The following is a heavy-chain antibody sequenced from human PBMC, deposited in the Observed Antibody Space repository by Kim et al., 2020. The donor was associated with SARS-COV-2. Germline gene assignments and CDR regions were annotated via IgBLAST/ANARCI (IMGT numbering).Heavy chain of an antibody. CDR3: AKEDELTGGYGANSGVHY. D-gene: IGHD5-12*01. CDR1: GFTFSSYA. CDR2: ISGSGGST. Sequence: GGSLRLSCAASGFTFSSYAMSWVRQAPGKGLEWVSAISGSGGSTYYADSVKGRFTISRDNSKNTLYLQMNSLRAEDTAVHYCAKEDELTGGYGANSGVHYWGQGTLVTVSS. V-gene: IGHV3-23*01. J-gene: IGHJ4*02.